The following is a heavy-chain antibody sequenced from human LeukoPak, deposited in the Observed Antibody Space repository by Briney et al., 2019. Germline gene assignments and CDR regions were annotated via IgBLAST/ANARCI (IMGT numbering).Heavy chain of an antibody. J-gene: IGHJ4*02. D-gene: IGHD3-22*01. V-gene: IGHV3-30*04. CDR1: GFTFSSYA. CDR2: ISYDGSNK. CDR3: ARTPVPYYDSSGYNY. Sequence: GGSLRLSCAASGFTFSSYAMHWVRQAPGKGLEWVAVISYDGSNKYYADSVKGRFTISRDNSKNTLYLQMNSLRAEDTAVYYCARTPVPYYDSSGYNYWGQGTLVTVSS.